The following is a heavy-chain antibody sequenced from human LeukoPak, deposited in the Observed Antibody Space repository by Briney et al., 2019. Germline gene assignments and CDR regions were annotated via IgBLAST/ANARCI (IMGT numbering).Heavy chain of an antibody. CDR3: AKDSSSPSGPYYYMDV. CDR2: IIPIFGTA. V-gene: IGHV1-69*13. Sequence: ASVKVSCKASGGTFSSYAISWVRQAPGQGLEWMGGIIPIFGTANYAQKFQGRVTITADESTSTAYMELSSLRSEDTAVYYCAKDSSSPSGPYYYMDVWGKGTTVTVSS. J-gene: IGHJ6*03. D-gene: IGHD6-6*01. CDR1: GGTFSSYA.